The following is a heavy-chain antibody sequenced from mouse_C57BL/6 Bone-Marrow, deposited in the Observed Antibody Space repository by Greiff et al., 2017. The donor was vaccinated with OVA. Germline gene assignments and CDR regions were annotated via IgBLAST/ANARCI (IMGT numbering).Heavy chain of an antibody. Sequence: DVKLVESGGGLVKPGGSLKLSCAASGFTFSSYAMSWVRQTPEKRLEWVATISDGGSYTYYPDNVKGRFTISRDNAKNNLYLQMSHLKSEDTAMYYCARDLLTWFAYWGQGTLVTVSA. V-gene: IGHV5-4*01. CDR3: ARDLLTWFAY. J-gene: IGHJ3*01. CDR1: GFTFSSYA. CDR2: ISDGGSYT.